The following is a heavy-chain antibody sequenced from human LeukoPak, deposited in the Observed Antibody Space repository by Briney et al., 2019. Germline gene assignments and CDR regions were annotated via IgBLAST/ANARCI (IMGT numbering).Heavy chain of an antibody. CDR3: ARTYYYDSSGYYSVDY. CDR2: IYSGGST. D-gene: IGHD3-22*01. V-gene: IGHV3-53*01. Sequence: GGSLRLSCAASGFTVSSNYMSWVRQAPGKGLEWVSVIYSGGSTYYADSVKGRFTISRDNSKNTLYLQMNSLRAEDTAVYYCARTYYYDSSGYYSVDYWGQGTLVTVSS. J-gene: IGHJ4*02. CDR1: GFTVSSNY.